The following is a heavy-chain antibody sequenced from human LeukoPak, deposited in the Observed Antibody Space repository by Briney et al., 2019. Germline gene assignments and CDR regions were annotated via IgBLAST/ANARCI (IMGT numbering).Heavy chain of an antibody. CDR3: ASQIVVVTAIDY. CDR1: GFTFSGSA. V-gene: IGHV3-73*01. D-gene: IGHD2-21*02. CDR2: IRSKANSYAT. Sequence: GGSLRLSCAASGFTFSGSAMLWVRQASGKGLEWVGRIRSKANSYATAYAASVKGRFTISRDNAKNSLYLQMNSLRAEDTAVYYCASQIVVVTAIDYWGQGTLVTVSS. J-gene: IGHJ4*02.